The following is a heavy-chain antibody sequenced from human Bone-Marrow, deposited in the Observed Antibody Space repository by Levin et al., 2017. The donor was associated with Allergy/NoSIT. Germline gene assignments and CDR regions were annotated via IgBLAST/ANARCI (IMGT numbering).Heavy chain of an antibody. CDR1: KFIFKNYA. D-gene: IGHD3-10*01. CDR3: AKGGVAAPPFY. CDR2: VSGSGDQT. V-gene: IGHV3-23*01. J-gene: IGHJ4*02. Sequence: GESLKISCAASKFIFKNYAMAWLRQAPGQGLEWVSAVSGSGDQTYHADPVRGRSTTSRDNPKDTLFLQMNNLRAEDTAVYFCAKGGVAAPPFYWGQGTLVTVSS.